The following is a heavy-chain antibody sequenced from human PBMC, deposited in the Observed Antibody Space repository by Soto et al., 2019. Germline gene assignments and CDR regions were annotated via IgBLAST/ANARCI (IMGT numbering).Heavy chain of an antibody. CDR1: GGSISSSNW. CDR2: IYHSGST. Sequence: PSETLSLTCAVSGGSISSSNWWSWVRQPPGKGLEWIGEIYHSGSTNYNPSLKSRVTISVDKSKNQFSLKLSSVTAADTAVYYCARRISSGDLDYYYYGMDVWGQGTTVT. V-gene: IGHV4-4*02. D-gene: IGHD6-19*01. J-gene: IGHJ6*02. CDR3: ARRISSGDLDYYYYGMDV.